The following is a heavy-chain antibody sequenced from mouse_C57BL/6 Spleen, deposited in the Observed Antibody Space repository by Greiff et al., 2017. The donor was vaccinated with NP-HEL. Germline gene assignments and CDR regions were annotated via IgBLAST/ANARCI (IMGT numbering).Heavy chain of an antibody. D-gene: IGHD2-3*01. CDR2: INYDGSST. J-gene: IGHJ2*01. V-gene: IGHV5-16*01. CDR1: GFTFSDYY. Sequence: DVHLVESEGGLVQPGSSMKLSCTASGFTFSDYYMAWVRQVPEKGLEWVANINYDGSSTYYLDSLKSRFIISRDNAKNILYLQMSSLKSEDTATYYCARVDGYYRYFDYWGQGTTLTVSS. CDR3: ARVDGYYRYFDY.